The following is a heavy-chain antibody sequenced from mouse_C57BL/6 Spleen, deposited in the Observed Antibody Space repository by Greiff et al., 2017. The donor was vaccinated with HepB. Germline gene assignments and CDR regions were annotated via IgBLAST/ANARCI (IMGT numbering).Heavy chain of an antibody. Sequence: VKLQQPGAELVRPGSSVKLSCKASGYTFTSYWMHWVKQRPIQGLEWIGNIDPSDSETHYNQKFKDKATLTVDKSSSTAYMQLSSLTSEDSAVYYCARYYYGSSWDYFDYWGQGTTLTVSS. CDR1: GYTFTSYW. V-gene: IGHV1-52*01. D-gene: IGHD1-1*01. CDR2: IDPSDSET. J-gene: IGHJ2*01. CDR3: ARYYYGSSWDYFDY.